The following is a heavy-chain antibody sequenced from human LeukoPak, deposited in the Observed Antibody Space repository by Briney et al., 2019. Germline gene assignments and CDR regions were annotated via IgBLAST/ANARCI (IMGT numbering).Heavy chain of an antibody. CDR3: ARASTPTYYYDSSGYSNNWFAP. CDR1: GFTFSSDA. J-gene: IGHJ5*02. CDR2: IAHDGGCK. D-gene: IGHD3-22*01. Sequence: GGCLRLSCSASGFTFSSDAMHGVRQAPGKGVGWVAVIAHDGGCKYYADSVKGRFTISRDNYKNTLYLQMNSLTAAATAVYYCARASTPTYYYDSSGYSNNWFAPWGQGPLVTVSS. V-gene: IGHV3-30*04.